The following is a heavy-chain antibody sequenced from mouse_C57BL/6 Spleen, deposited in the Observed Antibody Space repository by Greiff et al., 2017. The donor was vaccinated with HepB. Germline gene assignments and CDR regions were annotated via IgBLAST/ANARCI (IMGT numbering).Heavy chain of an antibody. V-gene: IGHV1-64*01. CDR3: ARDAGSQLFDY. CDR1: GYTFTSYW. D-gene: IGHD4-1*02. J-gene: IGHJ2*01. CDR2: IHPNSGST. Sequence: VQLQQSGAELVKPGASVKLSCKASGYTFTSYWMHWVKQRPGQGLEWIGMIHPNSGSTNYNEKFKSKATLTVDKSSSTAYMQLSSLTSEDSAVYYCARDAGSQLFDYWGQGTTLTVSS.